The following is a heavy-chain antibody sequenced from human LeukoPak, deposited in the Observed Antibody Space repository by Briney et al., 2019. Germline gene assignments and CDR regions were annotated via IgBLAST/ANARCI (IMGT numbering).Heavy chain of an antibody. CDR3: ANVVAATDYYYYGMDV. Sequence: GGSLRLSCAASGFTVSSNYMSWVRQAPGKGLEWVSVIYSGGSTYYADSVKGRFTISRDNSKNTLYLQMNSLRDEDTAVYYCANVVAATDYYYYGMDVWGQGTTVTVSS. CDR1: GFTVSSNY. J-gene: IGHJ6*02. D-gene: IGHD2-15*01. V-gene: IGHV3-66*01. CDR2: IYSGGST.